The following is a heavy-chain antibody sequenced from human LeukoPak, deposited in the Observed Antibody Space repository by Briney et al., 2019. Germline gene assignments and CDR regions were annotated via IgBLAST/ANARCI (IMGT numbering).Heavy chain of an antibody. D-gene: IGHD3-22*01. CDR1: GGSISSGTYY. V-gene: IGHV4-39*01. CDR2: IYYTGSM. Sequence: SDTLSLTCTVSGGSISSGTYYWGWIRQPPGKGLEWVATIYYTGSMYYNPSLKGRVTVSVDTSKNQFSLKLSSVTAADTAVYYCARLPGSGYFDYWGQGILVTVSS. CDR3: ARLPGSGYFDY. J-gene: IGHJ4*02.